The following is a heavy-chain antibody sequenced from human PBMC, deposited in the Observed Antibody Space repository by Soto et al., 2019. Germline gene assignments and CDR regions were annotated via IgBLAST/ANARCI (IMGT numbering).Heavy chain of an antibody. CDR1: GGSISSYY. CDR3: ARAGXYYGSGIDY. V-gene: IGHV4-59*01. CDR2: IYYSGST. J-gene: IGHJ4*02. D-gene: IGHD3-10*01. Sequence: QVQLQESGPGLVKPSETLSLTCTVSGGSISSYYWSWIRQPPGKGLEWIGYIYYSGSTNYNPSLKSRVTISVDTSKNQFSLKLSSVTAADTAVYYCARAGXYYGSGIDYWGQGTLVTVSS.